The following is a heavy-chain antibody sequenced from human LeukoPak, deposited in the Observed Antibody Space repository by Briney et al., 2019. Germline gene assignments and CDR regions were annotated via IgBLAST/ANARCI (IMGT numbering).Heavy chain of an antibody. D-gene: IGHD6-13*01. V-gene: IGHV3-30*18. CDR1: GFSFSNAW. J-gene: IGHJ4*02. CDR3: AKDIRGSTSWYGLDY. CDR2: ISYDGSNK. Sequence: GGSLRLSCAASGFSFSNAWMSWVRQAPGKGLEWVAVISYDGSNKYYADSVKGRFTISRDNSKNTLYLQMNSLRAEDTALYYCAKDIRGSTSWYGLDYWGQGTLVTVSS.